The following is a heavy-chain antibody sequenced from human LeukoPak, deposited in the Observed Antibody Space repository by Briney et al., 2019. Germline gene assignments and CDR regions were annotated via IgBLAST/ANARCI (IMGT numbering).Heavy chain of an antibody. CDR3: VRGSTLRHYQY. V-gene: IGHV4-39*01. CDR1: GGSISSSSYY. J-gene: IGHJ4*02. D-gene: IGHD3-16*01. CDR2: IYYSGST. Sequence: SEPLSLTCTVSGGSISSSSYYWGWIRRPPRKGLEWIGSIYYSGSTYHNPSLKSRVTVSVDTSKNQFSLKLSSVSAADTAVYYCVRGSTLRHYQYWGQGTLVTVSS.